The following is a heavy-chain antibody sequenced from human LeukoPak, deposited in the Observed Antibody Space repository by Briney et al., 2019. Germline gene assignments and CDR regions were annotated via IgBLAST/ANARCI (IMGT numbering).Heavy chain of an antibody. CDR1: GFTFSSYA. CDR3: AGEGGSGTFDI. J-gene: IGHJ3*02. D-gene: IGHD1-26*01. V-gene: IGHV3-21*01. Sequence: GGSLRLSCAASGFTFSSYAMSWVRQAPGKGLEWVSSISSSSSYIYYADSVKGRFTISRDNAKNSLYLQMNSLRAEDTAVYYCAGEGGSGTFDIWGQGTMVTVSS. CDR2: ISSSSSYI.